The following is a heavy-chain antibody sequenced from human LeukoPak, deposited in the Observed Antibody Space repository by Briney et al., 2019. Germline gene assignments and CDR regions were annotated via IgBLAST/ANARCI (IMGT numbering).Heavy chain of an antibody. Sequence: PSETLSLTCTVSGGSISSYYWSWIRQPPGKGLEWIGYIYYSGSTNYNPSLKSRVTISVDTSKNQFSLKLSSVTAADTAVYYCASYMAPRRGSWFDPWGQGTLVTVSS. CDR3: ASYMAPRRGSWFDP. CDR1: GGSISSYY. D-gene: IGHD2-2*02. CDR2: IYYSGST. J-gene: IGHJ5*02. V-gene: IGHV4-59*01.